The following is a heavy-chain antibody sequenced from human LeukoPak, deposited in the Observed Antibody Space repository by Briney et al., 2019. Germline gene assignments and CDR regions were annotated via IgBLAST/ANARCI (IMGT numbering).Heavy chain of an antibody. CDR1: GGAISSSNYY. D-gene: IGHD1-26*01. CDR3: ARYSGSHYAFDI. J-gene: IGHJ3*02. V-gene: IGHV4-39*01. CDR2: IYYSGDT. Sequence: SETLSLTCTVSGGAISSSNYYWGWIRQAPGRGLGWIGNIYYSGDTFYNPSLKSRVTISVDTSENQFSLKLSSVTAADTAVYYCARYSGSHYAFDIWGQGTMVTVPS.